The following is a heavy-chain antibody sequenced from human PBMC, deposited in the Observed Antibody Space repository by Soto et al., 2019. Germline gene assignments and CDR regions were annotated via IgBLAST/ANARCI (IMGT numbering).Heavy chain of an antibody. CDR2: ISAYNGNT. CDR3: AHSGRSPSNQYYYDSSGYYLFDY. CDR1: GYTFTSYG. Sequence: ASVKVSCKASGYTFTSYGISWVRQAPGQGLEWMGWISAYNGNTNYAQKLQGRLTITKDTSKNQVVLTMTNMDPVDTATYYCAHSGRSPSNQYYYDSSGYYLFDYWGQGTLVTVSS. D-gene: IGHD3-22*01. V-gene: IGHV1-18*01. J-gene: IGHJ4*02.